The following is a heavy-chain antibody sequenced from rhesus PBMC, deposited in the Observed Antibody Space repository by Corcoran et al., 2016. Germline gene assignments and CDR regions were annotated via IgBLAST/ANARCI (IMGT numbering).Heavy chain of an antibody. CDR2: IYGNSAST. Sequence: QVQLQQWGEGLVKPSETLSLTCAVYGGSISGYYYWSCIRQPPGKGLEWIGYIYGNSASTNYNPSLKNRVTISKDTSKNQFSLKLSSVTAADTAVYYCARDGVTQFDYWGQGVLVTVSS. V-gene: IGHV4-73*01. CDR1: GGSISGYYY. CDR3: ARDGVTQFDY. D-gene: IGHD3-34*01. J-gene: IGHJ4*01.